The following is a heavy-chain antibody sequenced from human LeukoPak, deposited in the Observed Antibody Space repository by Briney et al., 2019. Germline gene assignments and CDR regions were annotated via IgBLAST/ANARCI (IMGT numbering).Heavy chain of an antibody. D-gene: IGHD3-16*01. CDR3: ARGKDSTIIFGGLDEWFDP. CDR2: INPSGGST. CDR1: GYTFTSYY. Sequence: ASVKVSCKASGYTFTSYYMHWVRQAPGQGLEWMGIINPSGGSTSYAQKFQGRVTMTRNTSISTAYMELSSLRSEDTAVYYCARGKDSTIIFGGLDEWFDPWGQGTLVTVSS. J-gene: IGHJ5*02. V-gene: IGHV1-46*01.